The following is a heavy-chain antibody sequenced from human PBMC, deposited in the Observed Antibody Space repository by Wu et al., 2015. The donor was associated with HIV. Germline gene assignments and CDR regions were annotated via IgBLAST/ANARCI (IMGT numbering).Heavy chain of an antibody. CDR2: INPSGGST. D-gene: IGHD6-13*01. V-gene: IGHV1-46*01. J-gene: IGHJ6*04. Sequence: QVQLVQSGAEVKKPGASVKVSCKASGYTFTSYYMHWVRQAPGQGLEWMGIINPSGGSTSYAQKFQGRVTITADGSTSTAYMELSSLRSEDTAVYYCARDAGIAAAGKGYYMDVWGKGTTVTVSS. CDR3: ARDAGIAAAGKGYYMDV. CDR1: GYTFTSYY.